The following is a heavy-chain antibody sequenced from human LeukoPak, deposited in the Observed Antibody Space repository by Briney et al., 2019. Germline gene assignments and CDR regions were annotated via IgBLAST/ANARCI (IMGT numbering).Heavy chain of an antibody. CDR1: GFTFISYA. J-gene: IGHJ4*02. CDR3: AKESPVFDY. CDR2: ISGSGGST. V-gene: IGHV3-23*01. Sequence: PGGSLRLSCAASGFTFISYAMSWVRQAPGEGLEWVSVISGSGGSTHYADSAKGRFTISRDNSKNTLYLQMSSLRAEDTAVYYCAKESPVFDYWGQGTLVTVSS.